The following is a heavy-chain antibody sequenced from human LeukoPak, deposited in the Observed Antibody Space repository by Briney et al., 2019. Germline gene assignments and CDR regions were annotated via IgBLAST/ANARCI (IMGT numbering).Heavy chain of an antibody. Sequence: SETLSLTCAVYGGSFSGYYWSWIRQPPGKGLEWIGEINHSRSTNHNPSLKSRVTISVDTTKNHFSLKPSSVTAADTAVYYCARDIWNSYYMGVWGKGTTVTVSS. CDR3: ARDIWNSYYMGV. CDR2: INHSRST. V-gene: IGHV4-34*01. J-gene: IGHJ6*03. D-gene: IGHD1-1*01. CDR1: GGSFSGYY.